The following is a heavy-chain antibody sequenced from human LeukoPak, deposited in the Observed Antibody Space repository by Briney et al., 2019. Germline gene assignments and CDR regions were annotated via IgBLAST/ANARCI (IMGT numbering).Heavy chain of an antibody. CDR3: AKGPTTTSYFDY. D-gene: IGHD1-26*01. J-gene: IGHJ4*02. CDR1: GFTFSNYG. CDR2: ISYDGSNK. V-gene: IGHV3-30*18. Sequence: GGSLRLSCAASGFTFSNYGMHWVRQAPGKGLEWVAVISYDGSNKYYADSVKGRFTISRDNSKNTLYLQMNSLRAEDTAVYYCAKGPTTTSYFDYWGQGTLVTVSS.